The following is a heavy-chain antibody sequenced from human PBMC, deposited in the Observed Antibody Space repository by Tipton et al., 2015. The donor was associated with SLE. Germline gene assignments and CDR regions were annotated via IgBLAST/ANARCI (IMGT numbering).Heavy chain of an antibody. D-gene: IGHD4/OR15-4a*01. J-gene: IGHJ3*02. CDR3: ARASNTRAFDT. Sequence: TLSLTCTVSNDSIGRHYWSWIRQSPGKGLEWLGYIYHSGSSNYSPSLKSRLTMSVDTSKNQFSLRLSSVTVADTANYFCARASNTRAFDTWGQGKLVTVSS. V-gene: IGHV4-59*11. CDR1: NDSIGRHY. CDR2: IYHSGSS.